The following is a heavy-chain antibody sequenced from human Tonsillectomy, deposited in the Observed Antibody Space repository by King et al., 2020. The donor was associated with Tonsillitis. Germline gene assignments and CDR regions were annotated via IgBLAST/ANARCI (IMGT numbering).Heavy chain of an antibody. CDR3: AKDQRITMIVVVITTFDY. CDR1: GFTFSSYA. D-gene: IGHD3-22*01. CDR2: ISGSGGST. J-gene: IGHJ4*02. Sequence: VQLVESGGGLVQPGGSLRLSCAASGFTFSSYAMSWVRQAPGKGLEWVSAISGSGGSTYYADSMTGRFTISRDNSKNTLYLQMNSLRAEDTAVYYCAKDQRITMIVVVITTFDYWGQGTLVTVSS. V-gene: IGHV3-23*04.